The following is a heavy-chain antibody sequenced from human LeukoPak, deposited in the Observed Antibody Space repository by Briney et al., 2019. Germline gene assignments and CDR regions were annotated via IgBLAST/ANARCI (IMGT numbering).Heavy chain of an antibody. CDR1: GFTFRSYA. CDR2: ISATGDKT. J-gene: IGHJ4*02. D-gene: IGHD2-15*01. V-gene: IGHV3-23*01. Sequence: PGGSLRLSCAASGFTFRSYAMSWVRQAPGKGLEWVSAISATGDKTYYADSVKGRFTISRDNSKSTVSLQVNRLRVEDTAVYFCAKEKKVFGVVAASFDSWGQGALVTVSS. CDR3: AKEKKVFGVVAASFDS.